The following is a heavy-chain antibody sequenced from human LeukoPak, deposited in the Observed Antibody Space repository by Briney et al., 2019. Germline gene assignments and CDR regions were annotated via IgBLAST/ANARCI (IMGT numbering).Heavy chain of an antibody. J-gene: IGHJ4*02. CDR3: ARVLISLRGFDY. CDR2: IYYSGST. D-gene: IGHD3-16*01. V-gene: IGHV4-59*01. CDR1: GGSISSYY. Sequence: SETLSLTCTVSGGSISSYYWSWIRQPPGKGLEWIGYIYYSGSTNYNPSLKSRVTISVDTSKNQFSLKLCSVTAADTAVYYCARVLISLRGFDYWGQGTLVTVSS.